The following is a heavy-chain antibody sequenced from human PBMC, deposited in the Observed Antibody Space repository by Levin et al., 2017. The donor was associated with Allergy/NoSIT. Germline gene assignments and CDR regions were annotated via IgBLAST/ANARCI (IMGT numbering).Heavy chain of an antibody. CDR2: INSDGSST. V-gene: IGHV3-74*01. CDR1: GFTFSSYW. Sequence: PTGGSLRLSCAASGFTFSSYWMHWVRQAPGKGLVWVSRINSDGSSTSYADSVKGRFTISRDNAKNTLYLQTNSLRAEDTAVYYCARGPLTGTTLPYFDYWGQGTLVTVSS. J-gene: IGHJ4*02. D-gene: IGHD1-7*01. CDR3: ARGPLTGTTLPYFDY.